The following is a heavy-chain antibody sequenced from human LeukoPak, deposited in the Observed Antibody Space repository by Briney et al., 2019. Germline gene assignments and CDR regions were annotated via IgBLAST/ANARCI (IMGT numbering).Heavy chain of an antibody. Sequence: GGSLRLSCAASGFTFSDYYMSWIRQAPGKGLEWVSYISRSRSTIYYADSVKGRFTISRDNAKNSLYLQMNSLRAEDTAVYYCARIMVRGEYYPYYFDYWGQGTLVTVSS. J-gene: IGHJ4*02. V-gene: IGHV3-11*04. D-gene: IGHD3-10*01. CDR2: ISRSRSTI. CDR1: GFTFSDYY. CDR3: ARIMVRGEYYPYYFDY.